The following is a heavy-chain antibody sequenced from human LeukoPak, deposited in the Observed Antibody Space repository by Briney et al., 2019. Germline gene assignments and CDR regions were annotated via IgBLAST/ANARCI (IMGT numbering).Heavy chain of an antibody. V-gene: IGHV3-48*03. D-gene: IGHD3-22*01. J-gene: IGHJ4*02. CDR1: GFTFSNYE. CDR2: ISSSGSTI. CDR3: ARSHFAVPYYYDSSGYYGGGDYFDY. Sequence: GGSLRLSCAASGFTFSNYEMNWVRQAPGKGLEWVSYISSSGSTIYYADSVKGRFTISRDNAKNSLYLQMNSLRAEDTAVYYCARSHFAVPYYYDSSGYYGGGDYFDYWGQGTLVTVSS.